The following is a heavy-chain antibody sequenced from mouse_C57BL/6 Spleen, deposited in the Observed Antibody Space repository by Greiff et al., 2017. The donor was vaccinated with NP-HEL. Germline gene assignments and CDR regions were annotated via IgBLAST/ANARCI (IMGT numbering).Heavy chain of an antibody. CDR1: GYTFTSYW. D-gene: IGHD1-1*01. J-gene: IGHJ1*03. Sequence: VQLQQPGAELVKPGASVKLSCKASGYTFTSYWMHWVKQRPGQGLEWIGMIHPNSGSTNYNEKFKSKATLTVDKSSSTAYMQLSSLTSEDSAVYYCARSKHHYGSSYWYFDVWGTGTTVTVSS. CDR2: IHPNSGST. V-gene: IGHV1-64*01. CDR3: ARSKHHYGSSYWYFDV.